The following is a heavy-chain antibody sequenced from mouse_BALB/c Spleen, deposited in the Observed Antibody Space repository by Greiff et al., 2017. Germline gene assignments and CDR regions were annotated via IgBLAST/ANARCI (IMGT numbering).Heavy chain of an antibody. J-gene: IGHJ3*01. Sequence: EVKLQESGGGLVQPGGSLKLSCAASGFTFSSYTMSWVRQTPEKRLEWVAYISNGGGSTYYPDTVKGRFTISRDNAKNTLYLQMSSLKSEDTAMYYCARSSPSGFAYWGQGTLVTVSA. CDR3: ARSSPSGFAY. CDR2: ISNGGGST. D-gene: IGHD6-1*01. CDR1: GFTFSSYT. V-gene: IGHV5-12-2*01.